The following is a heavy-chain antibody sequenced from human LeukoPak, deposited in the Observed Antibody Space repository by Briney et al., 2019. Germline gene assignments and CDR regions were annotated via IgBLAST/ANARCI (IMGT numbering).Heavy chain of an antibody. Sequence: PGGSLRLSCAASGFTFSSYGMHWVRQAPGKGLEWVAVIWYDGSNKYYADSVKGRFAISRDNSKNTLYLQMNSLRAEDTAVYYCAKGQQQLGHLSPFDPWGQGTLVTVSS. J-gene: IGHJ5*02. CDR1: GFTFSSYG. CDR3: AKGQQQLGHLSPFDP. D-gene: IGHD6-13*01. CDR2: IWYDGSNK. V-gene: IGHV3-33*06.